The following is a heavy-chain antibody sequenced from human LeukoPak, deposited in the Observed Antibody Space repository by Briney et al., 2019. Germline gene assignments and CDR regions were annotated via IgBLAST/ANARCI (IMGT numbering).Heavy chain of an antibody. CDR2: ISSNGGST. CDR3: VKRTGLYFDY. Sequence: PGGSLRLSCSASGFTFSSSAIHWVRQAPGKGLEYVSGISSNGGSTYNADSVKGRLTISRDNSKNTVYLQMSSLRPEDTALYYRVKRTGLYFDYWGQGTLVTVSS. CDR1: GFTFSSSA. D-gene: IGHD1-1*01. J-gene: IGHJ4*02. V-gene: IGHV3-64D*09.